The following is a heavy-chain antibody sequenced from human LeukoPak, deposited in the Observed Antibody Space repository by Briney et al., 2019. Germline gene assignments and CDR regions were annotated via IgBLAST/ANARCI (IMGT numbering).Heavy chain of an antibody. CDR3: ARESPPYYDILTGTYYYYGMDV. V-gene: IGHV4-4*07. J-gene: IGHJ6*02. D-gene: IGHD3-9*01. CDR1: GGSISSYY. Sequence: SETLSLTCTVSGGSISSYYWSWIRQPAGKGLEWIGRIYTSGSTNYNPSLKSRVTMSVDTSKNQFSLKLSSVTAADTAVYYCARESPPYYDILTGTYYYYGMDVWGQGTTVTVSS. CDR2: IYTSGST.